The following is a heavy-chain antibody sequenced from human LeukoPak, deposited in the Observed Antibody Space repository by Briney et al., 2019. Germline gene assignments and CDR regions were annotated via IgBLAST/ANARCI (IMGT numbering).Heavy chain of an antibody. CDR1: GFTFSWYW. Sequence: GGSLRLSCAASGFTFSWYWMNWVRQAPGKGLEWVAVISYDGSNKYYADSVKGRFTISRDNSKNTLYLQMNSLRAEDTAVYYCAKERSEVPAAIMDYWGQGTLVTVSS. J-gene: IGHJ4*02. D-gene: IGHD2-2*01. CDR2: ISYDGSNK. CDR3: AKERSEVPAAIMDY. V-gene: IGHV3-30*18.